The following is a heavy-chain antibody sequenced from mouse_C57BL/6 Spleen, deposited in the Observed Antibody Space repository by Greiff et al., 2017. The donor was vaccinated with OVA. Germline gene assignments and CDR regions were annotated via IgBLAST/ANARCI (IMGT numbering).Heavy chain of an antibody. V-gene: IGHV1-47*01. Sequence: QVQLQQSGAELVKPGASVKMSCKASGYTFTTYPIEWMKQNHGKSLEGIGNFHPYNDDTKYNEKFKGKATLTVEKSSSTVYLELSRLTSDDSAVYYCATASYGSSLFAYWGQGTLVTVSA. CDR3: ATASYGSSLFAY. D-gene: IGHD1-1*01. CDR1: GYTFTTYP. CDR2: FHPYNDDT. J-gene: IGHJ3*01.